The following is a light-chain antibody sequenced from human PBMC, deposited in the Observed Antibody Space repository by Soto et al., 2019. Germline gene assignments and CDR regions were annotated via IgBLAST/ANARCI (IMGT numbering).Light chain of an antibody. CDR3: SSYSDSDTKV. CDR2: EVN. Sequence: QSALTQPASVSGSPGQSITISCGGTSSDVGAYIYVSLYQQFPGKAPRLIIYEVNNRPSGVSDRFSGSKSDTTAYLTISGLQAEDEADYYCSSYSDSDTKVFGTGTKLPVL. V-gene: IGLV2-14*03. CDR1: SSDVGAYIY. J-gene: IGLJ1*01.